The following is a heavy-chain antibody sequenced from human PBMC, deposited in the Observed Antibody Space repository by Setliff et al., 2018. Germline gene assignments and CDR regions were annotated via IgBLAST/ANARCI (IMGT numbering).Heavy chain of an antibody. CDR2: INHSGSS. Sequence: PSETLSLTCGASGGTFSDYFWTWIRQSPGKGLEWIGEINHSGSSNYNPSLKSRVTISIDTSNNQFSLKVTSVTAADTGIYYCARGRNVAARLDSWGQGTQVTVSS. CDR1: GGTFSDYF. J-gene: IGHJ4*02. D-gene: IGHD6-6*01. CDR3: ARGRNVAARLDS. V-gene: IGHV4-34*08.